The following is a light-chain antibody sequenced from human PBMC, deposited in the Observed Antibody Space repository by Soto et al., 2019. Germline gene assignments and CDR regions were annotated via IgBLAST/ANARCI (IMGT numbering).Light chain of an antibody. J-gene: IGKJ1*01. Sequence: DIQMTQSPSTLSASVGDRVTITCRASQTISRWLAWYQQKPGKAPKLLIYDVSSLQSGVPSRFSGSGSGTEFTLTISSLQLEDFATYYCQQCNTSWTFGQGTKVEIK. CDR3: QQCNTSWT. CDR1: QTISRW. CDR2: DVS. V-gene: IGKV1-5*01.